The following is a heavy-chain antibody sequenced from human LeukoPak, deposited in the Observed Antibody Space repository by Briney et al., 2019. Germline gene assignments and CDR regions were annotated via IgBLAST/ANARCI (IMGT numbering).Heavy chain of an antibody. V-gene: IGHV3-23*01. CDR3: AKGSSGYFVDL. CDR2: ISNDGGCT. Sequence: PGGSLRLSCAASGFIFNNYGLIWVRQAPGKGLEWGSGISNDGGCTNYADFVKGRFTISRDNSKNTLFLQMKSLRAEDTALYYCAKGSSGYFVDLWGQGTLVTVSS. D-gene: IGHD3-22*01. J-gene: IGHJ5*02. CDR1: GFIFNNYG.